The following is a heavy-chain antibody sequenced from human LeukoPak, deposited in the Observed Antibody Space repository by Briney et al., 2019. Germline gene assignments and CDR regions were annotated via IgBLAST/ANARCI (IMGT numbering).Heavy chain of an antibody. Sequence: SGGSLRLSCAASEFWVSDNYMSWVRQAPGKGPEWVSVIFSGGRIYYADSVRGRFTISRDESKNSLYLQMNSLRAEDTAVYFCAREEHYRRYFALWGRGTLVTVSS. CDR1: EFWVSDNY. J-gene: IGHJ2*01. D-gene: IGHD3-16*02. CDR3: AREEHYRRYFAL. CDR2: IFSGGRI. V-gene: IGHV3-66*01.